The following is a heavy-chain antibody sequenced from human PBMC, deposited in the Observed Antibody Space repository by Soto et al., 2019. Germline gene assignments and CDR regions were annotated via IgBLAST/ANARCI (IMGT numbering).Heavy chain of an antibody. CDR1: GFTFSDYY. CDR2: SSNSGTFS. Sequence: PGGSLRLSCEGSGFTFSDYYISWIRQAPGKGLEWISYSSNSGTFSRYADSVKGRFSISRDNTKNLLYLQMNSLRAEDTAVYYCARYNSGRQDYWGQGTQVTVSS. V-gene: IGHV3-11*06. D-gene: IGHD5-12*01. CDR3: ARYNSGRQDY. J-gene: IGHJ4*02.